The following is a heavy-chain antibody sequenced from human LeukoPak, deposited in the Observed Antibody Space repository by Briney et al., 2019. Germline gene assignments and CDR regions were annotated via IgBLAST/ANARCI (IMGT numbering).Heavy chain of an antibody. Sequence: PGGSLRLSCAASGFTFSSYVMSWVRQAPGKGLEWVSAISGSGGSTYYADSVKGRFTISRDNSKNTLYLQMNSLRAEDTAVYYCAKVLRLNHLLLQYYYYGMDVWGQGTTVTVSS. CDR3: AKVLRLNHLLLQYYYYGMDV. D-gene: IGHD2-2*01. CDR1: GFTFSSYV. CDR2: ISGSGGST. V-gene: IGHV3-23*01. J-gene: IGHJ6*02.